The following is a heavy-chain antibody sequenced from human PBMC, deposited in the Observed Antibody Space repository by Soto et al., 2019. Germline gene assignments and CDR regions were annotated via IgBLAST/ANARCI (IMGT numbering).Heavy chain of an antibody. J-gene: IGHJ5*02. Sequence: TVSGGSISSGDYYWSWIRQPPGKGLEWIGYIYYSGSTYYNPSLKSRVTISVDTSKNQFSLKLSSVTAADTAVYYCARGLPRGYGDYGASNWFDPWGQGTLVTVSS. CDR2: IYYSGST. V-gene: IGHV4-30-4*01. CDR1: GGSISSGDYY. D-gene: IGHD4-17*01. CDR3: ARGLPRGYGDYGASNWFDP.